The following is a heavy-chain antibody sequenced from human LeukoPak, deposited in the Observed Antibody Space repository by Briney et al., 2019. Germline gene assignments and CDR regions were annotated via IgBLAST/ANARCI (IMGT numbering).Heavy chain of an antibody. CDR2: IYPGDSGT. J-gene: IGHJ4*02. Sequence: GESLKISCEGSGYDFTSYWIGWVRQMPGKGLEWMGIIYPGDSGTRYSPSFQGQVTTSADKSITTAYLQWSSLKASDIAMYYCVRLGTTVDYWGQGTLVTVSS. CDR1: GYDFTSYW. D-gene: IGHD4-17*01. CDR3: VRLGTTVDY. V-gene: IGHV5-51*01.